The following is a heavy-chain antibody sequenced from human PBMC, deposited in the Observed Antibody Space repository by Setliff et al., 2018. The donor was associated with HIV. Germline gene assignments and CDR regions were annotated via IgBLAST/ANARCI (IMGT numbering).Heavy chain of an antibody. CDR3: VIRRNFDWLFKSGPFDH. Sequence: SETLSLTCVVSGASIRSSAWWSWVRQSPGKRPEWIGEIDQSGTTNYNPPLKSRVTVSVDASKNLFSLKVKSVTAADTAVYYCVIRRNFDWLFKSGPFDHWGQGLLVTVSS. CDR2: IDQSGTT. V-gene: IGHV4-4*02. D-gene: IGHD3-9*01. CDR1: GASIRSSAW. J-gene: IGHJ4*01.